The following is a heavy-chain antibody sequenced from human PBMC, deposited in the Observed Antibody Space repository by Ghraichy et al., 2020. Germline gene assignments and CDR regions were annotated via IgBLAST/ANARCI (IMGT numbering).Heavy chain of an antibody. CDR2: INPNSGGT. CDR1: GYTFTGYY. CDR3: ARGGCSSTSCYYYYYYMDV. J-gene: IGHJ6*03. V-gene: IGHV1-2*06. Sequence: ASVKVSCKASGYTFTGYYMHWVRQAPGQGLEWMGRINPNSGGTNYAQKFQGRVTMTRDTSISTAYMELSRLRSDDTAVYYCARGGCSSTSCYYYYYYMDVWGKGTTVTVSS. D-gene: IGHD2-2*01.